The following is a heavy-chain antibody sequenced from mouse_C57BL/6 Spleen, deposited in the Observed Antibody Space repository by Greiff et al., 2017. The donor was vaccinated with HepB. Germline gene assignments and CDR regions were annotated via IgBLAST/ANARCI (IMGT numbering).Heavy chain of an antibody. J-gene: IGHJ4*01. D-gene: IGHD3-1*01. CDR2: IRNKANGYTT. V-gene: IGHV7-3*01. CDR1: GFTFTDYY. CDR3: ARYTGYYAMDY. Sequence: EVKLVESGGGLVQPGGSLSLSCAASGFTFTDYYMSWVRQPPGKALEWLGFIRNKANGYTTEYSASVKGRFTISRDNSQSILYLQMNALRAEDSATYYCARYTGYYAMDYWGQGTSVTVSS.